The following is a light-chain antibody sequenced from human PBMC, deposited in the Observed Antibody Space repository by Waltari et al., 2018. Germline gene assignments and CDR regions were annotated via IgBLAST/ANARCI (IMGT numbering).Light chain of an antibody. Sequence: QSALTQPPSVSGSPGQSITISCTETSSDVGISDFVSWHQQHPGKAPKLIIYEGSKRPSGVSNRFSASKSGNTASLTISGLQPEDEADYYCCSYAGGSTSVVFGGGTKLTVL. CDR3: CSYAGGSTSVV. J-gene: IGLJ2*01. CDR2: EGS. V-gene: IGLV2-23*01. CDR1: SSDVGISDF.